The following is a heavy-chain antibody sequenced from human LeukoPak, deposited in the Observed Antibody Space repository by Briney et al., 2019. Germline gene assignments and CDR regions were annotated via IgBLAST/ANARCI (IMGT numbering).Heavy chain of an antibody. CDR3: ARDPIAIVGATGY. CDR2: IKQDGSEK. V-gene: IGHV3-7*01. D-gene: IGHD1-26*01. J-gene: IGHJ4*02. CDR1: GFTFSSYW. Sequence: GGSLRLSCVASGFTFSSYWMSWVRQAPGKGLEWVANIKQDGSEKYYVDSVKGRFTISRDNAKNSLYLQMNSLRAEDTAVYYCARDPIAIVGATGYWGQGTLVTVSS.